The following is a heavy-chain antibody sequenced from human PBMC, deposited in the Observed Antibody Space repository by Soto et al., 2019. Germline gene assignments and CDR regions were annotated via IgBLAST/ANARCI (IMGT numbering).Heavy chain of an antibody. D-gene: IGHD6-13*01. V-gene: IGHV4-34*01. CDR3: ARGVKQQLVKLMDWYFDL. CDR2: INHSGST. CDR1: GGSFSGYY. Sequence: PSETLSLTCAVYGGSFSGYYWSWIRQPPGKGLEWIGEINHSGSTNYNPSLKSRVTISVDTSKNQFSLKLSSVTAADTAVYYCARGVKQQLVKLMDWYFDLWGRGTLVTVSS. J-gene: IGHJ2*01.